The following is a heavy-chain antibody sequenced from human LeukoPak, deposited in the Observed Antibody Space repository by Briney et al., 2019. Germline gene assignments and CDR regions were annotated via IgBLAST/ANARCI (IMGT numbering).Heavy chain of an antibody. J-gene: IGHJ6*03. Sequence: GGTLRLSCAASGITFSSYGMSWVRQAPGKGLEWVSSITSTGGTTYYADSVKGRFTISRDNSKNTLYLQMNSLRAEDTAIYYCAKNGDRGAYCTGGTCYPYFYYYMDVWGKGTTVTI. V-gene: IGHV3-23*01. CDR1: GITFSSYG. D-gene: IGHD2-15*01. CDR3: AKNGDRGAYCTGGTCYPYFYYYMDV. CDR2: ITSTGGTT.